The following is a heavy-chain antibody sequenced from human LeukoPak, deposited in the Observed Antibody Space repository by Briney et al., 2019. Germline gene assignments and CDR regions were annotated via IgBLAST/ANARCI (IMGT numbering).Heavy chain of an antibody. CDR1: GFTFSSYA. V-gene: IGHV3-23*01. CDR3: AKEPPPYDYVWGSYRPYYFDY. Sequence: TGGSLRLSCAASGFTFSSYAMSWVRQAPGKGLEWVSAISGSGGSTYYADSVKGRFTISRDNSKNTLYLQMNSLRAEDTAVYYCAKEPPPYDYVWGSYRPYYFDYWGQGTLVTVSS. D-gene: IGHD3-16*02. J-gene: IGHJ4*02. CDR2: ISGSGGST.